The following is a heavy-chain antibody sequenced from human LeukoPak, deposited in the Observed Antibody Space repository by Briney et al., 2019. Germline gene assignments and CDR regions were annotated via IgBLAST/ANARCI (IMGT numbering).Heavy chain of an antibody. Sequence: ASVKVSCKTSGYIFTSADINWVRQATGQGLEWMGWMNTGSGDTAYAQKFQGRVTMTRGTSISTAYMELNSLESEDTAIYYCARGLGDYNTDWFPVSGYWGQGTLVTVSS. CDR1: GYIFTSAD. D-gene: IGHD3-9*01. J-gene: IGHJ4*02. CDR3: ARGLGDYNTDWFPVSGY. CDR2: MNTGSGDT. V-gene: IGHV1-8*02.